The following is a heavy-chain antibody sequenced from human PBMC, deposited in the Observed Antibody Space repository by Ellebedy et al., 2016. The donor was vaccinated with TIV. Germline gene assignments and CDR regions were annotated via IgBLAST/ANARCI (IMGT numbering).Heavy chain of an antibody. V-gene: IGHV3-30*07. CDR3: ARQAPQGNSDDGTYYDAFDI. D-gene: IGHD5-12*01. J-gene: IGHJ3*02. Sequence: SVKGRFTISRDNSKNTAYLQMNSLRAEDTAVYFCARQAPQGNSDDGTYYDAFDIWGQGTMVTVSS.